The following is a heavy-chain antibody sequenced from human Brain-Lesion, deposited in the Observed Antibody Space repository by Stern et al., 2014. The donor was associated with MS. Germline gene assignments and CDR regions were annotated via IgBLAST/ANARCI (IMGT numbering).Heavy chain of an antibody. CDR3: ATLSPGAGGNYYRHFDY. J-gene: IGHJ4*02. CDR1: GYTLTELS. D-gene: IGHD1-26*01. CDR2: LDPEDGET. V-gene: IGHV1-24*01. Sequence: QAQLVESGAEVKKPGASVKGSCKVSGYTLTELSMHGVRQAPRKGFEWRGGLDPEDGETIYAQKFQGRVTMTEDTSTDTAYMELSSLRSEDTAVYYCATLSPGAGGNYYRHFDYWGQGTLVTVSP.